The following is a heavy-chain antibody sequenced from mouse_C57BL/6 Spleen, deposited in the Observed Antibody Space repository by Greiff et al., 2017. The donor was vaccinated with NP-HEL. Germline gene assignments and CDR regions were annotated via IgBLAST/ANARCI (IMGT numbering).Heavy chain of an antibody. Sequence: QVQLQQPGAELVRPGSSVKLSCKASGYTFTSYWMDWVKQRPGQGLEWIGNIYPSDSETHYNQKFKDKATLTVDKSSSTAYMQLSSLTSEDSAVYYCAREGPWGNYPYYARDYWGQGTSVTVSS. CDR2: IYPSDSET. J-gene: IGHJ4*01. CDR3: AREGPWGNYPYYARDY. D-gene: IGHD2-1*01. V-gene: IGHV1-61*01. CDR1: GYTFTSYW.